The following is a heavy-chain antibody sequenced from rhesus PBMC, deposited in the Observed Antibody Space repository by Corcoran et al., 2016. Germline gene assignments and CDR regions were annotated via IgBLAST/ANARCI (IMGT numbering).Heavy chain of an antibody. V-gene: IGHV1-111*02. CDR3: AIGIIVGRDY. CDR1: GYSFTDYY. CDR2: VDPEDGEV. D-gene: IGHD6-13*01. Sequence: EVQLVQSGAEVKKPGASVKISCKASGYSFTDYYLHWVRQAPGKGLEWMGRVDPEDGEVVHVLKFQARVTITADTSTDIAYMELSSLRSEDTAVYYCAIGIIVGRDYWGQGVLVTVSS. J-gene: IGHJ4*01.